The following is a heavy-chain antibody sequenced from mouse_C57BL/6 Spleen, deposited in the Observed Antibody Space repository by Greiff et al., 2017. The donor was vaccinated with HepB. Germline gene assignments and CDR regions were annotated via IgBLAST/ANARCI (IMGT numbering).Heavy chain of an antibody. CDR3: TNSNYVFAY. D-gene: IGHD2-5*01. Sequence: VKLVESGAELVRPGASVTLSCKASGYTFTDYEMHWVKQTPVHGLEWIGAIDPETGGTAYNQKFKGKAILTADKSSSTAYMELRSLTSEDSAVYYCTNSNYVFAYWGQGTLVTVSA. V-gene: IGHV1-15*01. CDR2: IDPETGGT. J-gene: IGHJ3*01. CDR1: GYTFTDYE.